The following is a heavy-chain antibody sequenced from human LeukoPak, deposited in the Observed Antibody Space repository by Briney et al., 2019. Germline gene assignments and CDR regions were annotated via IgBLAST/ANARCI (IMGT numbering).Heavy chain of an antibody. J-gene: IGHJ2*01. CDR1: GGSISSGSYY. Sequence: TSQTLSLTCTVSGGSISSGSYYGSWIRQPAGKGLEWIGGIYSSGSTNYNPSLRNRVTIPLDTSKNQFSLKLSSVTAADTAVYYCARQYSDILTGYHPGDLYWYFDLWGRGTLVTVSS. CDR2: IYSSGST. D-gene: IGHD3-9*01. V-gene: IGHV4-61*02. CDR3: ARQYSDILTGYHPGDLYWYFDL.